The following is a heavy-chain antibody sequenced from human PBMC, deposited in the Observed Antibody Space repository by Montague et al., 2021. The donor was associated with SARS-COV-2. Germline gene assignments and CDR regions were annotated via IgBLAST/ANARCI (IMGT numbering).Heavy chain of an antibody. J-gene: IGHJ4*02. CDR3: ARVISAVAGANFSFDY. CDR2: SDYSGIT. Sequence: SETLSLTCTVSGGSISDSNFHWGWIRQPPGKGLEWIGTSDYSGITYYSPSLKSRVTISLDTSKNQFSLNLDSVTASDTAMYYCARVISAVAGANFSFDYWGQGTLVTVSS. CDR1: GGSISDSNFH. V-gene: IGHV4-39*07. D-gene: IGHD4/OR15-4a*01.